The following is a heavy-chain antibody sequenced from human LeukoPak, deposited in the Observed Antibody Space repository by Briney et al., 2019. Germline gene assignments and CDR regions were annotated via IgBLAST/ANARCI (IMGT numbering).Heavy chain of an antibody. V-gene: IGHV3-30*02. CDR2: IRSDGSIK. CDR3: TKARPEAFFDY. D-gene: IGHD2-2*01. Sequence: PGGSLRLSCSASGFIFSSYGMHWVRQAPGKGLEWVAFIRSDGSIKYYGDSVKGRFTISRDNSKNTLYLQMNSLRPEDTAVYYCTKARPEAFFDYWGQATLVTVSS. J-gene: IGHJ4*02. CDR1: GFIFSSYG.